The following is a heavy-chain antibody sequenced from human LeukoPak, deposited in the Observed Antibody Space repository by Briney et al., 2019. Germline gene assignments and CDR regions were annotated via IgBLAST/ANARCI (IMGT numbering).Heavy chain of an antibody. CDR3: ARADFGVLIIGYYYFYMDD. J-gene: IGHJ6*03. D-gene: IGHD3-3*01. CDR1: GFTFSDSY. V-gene: IGHV3-11*01. CDR2: ISSSGNTI. Sequence: PGGSLRLSCGASGFTFSDSYMSWVRQAPGKGLEWLSSISSSGNTIYYADSVKGRFAVSRDNAKNSLSLQMNSLRVEDTAMYFRARADFGVLIIGYYYFYMDDWGKGTTVTVSS.